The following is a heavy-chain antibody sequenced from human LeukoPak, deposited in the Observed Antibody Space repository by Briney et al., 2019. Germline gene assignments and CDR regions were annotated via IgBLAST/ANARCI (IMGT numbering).Heavy chain of an antibody. V-gene: IGHV1-8*01. Sequence: ASVKVSCKASGYTFTSYDINWVRQATGQGLEWMGWMNPNSGNTGYAQKFQGRVTMTEDTSRDTAYMELSSLRSEDTAVYYCATGDPFCSGDCHSPFDYWGQGTLVTVSS. CDR2: MNPNSGNT. J-gene: IGHJ4*02. CDR1: GYTFTSYD. D-gene: IGHD2-21*02. CDR3: ATGDPFCSGDCHSPFDY.